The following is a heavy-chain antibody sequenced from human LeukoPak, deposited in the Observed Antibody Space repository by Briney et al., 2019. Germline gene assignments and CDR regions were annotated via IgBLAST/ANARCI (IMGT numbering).Heavy chain of an antibody. CDR2: IYYSGST. Sequence: SETLSLTCTVSGGSISSYYWSWIRQPPGKGLEWIGYIYYSGSTNYNPSLKSRVTISVDTSKNQLSLKLSSVTAADTAVYYCARGRLYCSGGSCSKPYFDYWGQGTLVTVSS. CDR1: GGSISSYY. D-gene: IGHD2-15*01. J-gene: IGHJ4*02. V-gene: IGHV4-59*01. CDR3: ARGRLYCSGGSCSKPYFDY.